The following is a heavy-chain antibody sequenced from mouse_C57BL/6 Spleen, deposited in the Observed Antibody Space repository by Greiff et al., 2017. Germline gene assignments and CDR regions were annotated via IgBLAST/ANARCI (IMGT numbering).Heavy chain of an antibody. CDR3: ARQATVPYWYFDV. V-gene: IGHV5-12*01. CDR1: GFTFSDYY. J-gene: IGHJ1*03. CDR2: ISNGGGST. D-gene: IGHD1-1*01. Sequence: EVQLVESGGGLVQPGGSLKLSCAASGFTFSDYYMYWVRQTPEKRLEWVAYISNGGGSTYYPDTVKGRFTISRDNAKNTLYLQMSRLKSEDTAMYYCARQATVPYWYFDVWGTGTTVTVSS.